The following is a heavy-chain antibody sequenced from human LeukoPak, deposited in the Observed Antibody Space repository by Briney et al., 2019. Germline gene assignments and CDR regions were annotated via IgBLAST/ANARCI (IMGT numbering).Heavy chain of an antibody. D-gene: IGHD3-3*01. CDR2: ISYDGSNK. Sequence: GGSLRLSCAASGFTFSSYAMHWVRQAPGKGLEWVAVISYDGSNKYYADSVKGRFTISRDNAKNSLYLQMNSLRAEDTAVYYCASMGGGDYDFWSGYSYYYYYMDVWGKGTTVTVSS. CDR1: GFTFSSYA. J-gene: IGHJ6*03. CDR3: ASMGGGDYDFWSGYSYYYYYMDV. V-gene: IGHV3-30-3*01.